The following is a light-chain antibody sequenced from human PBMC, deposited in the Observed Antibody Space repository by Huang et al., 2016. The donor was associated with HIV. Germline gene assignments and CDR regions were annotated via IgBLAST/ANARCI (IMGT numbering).Light chain of an antibody. CDR1: QSIGNF. V-gene: IGKV1-27*01. CDR2: ALS. Sequence: DIQMTQSPSSLSASVGDSVTITCRARQSIGNFLALYQQKPFGVPRLLIHALSTLQSGLPSRFSVSASGTDFTLTISSLQPEDVALYFCQKYDSAPRTFGQGTKVEI. CDR3: QKYDSAPRT. J-gene: IGKJ1*01.